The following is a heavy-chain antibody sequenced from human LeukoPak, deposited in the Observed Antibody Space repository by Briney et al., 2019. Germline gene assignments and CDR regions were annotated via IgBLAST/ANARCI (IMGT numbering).Heavy chain of an antibody. CDR3: ARGARAGYNLEPFDY. D-gene: IGHD5-24*01. CDR1: GGSMSSYY. Sequence: PSWTLSLTCTVSGGSMSSYYWSWIRQPPGKGLEWIGYIYYSGSNKYNPSLKSRVTISVDTSKNQFSLKLSSVTAADTAVYYCARGARAGYNLEPFDYWGQGTLVTVSS. J-gene: IGHJ4*02. CDR2: IYYSGSN. V-gene: IGHV4-59*08.